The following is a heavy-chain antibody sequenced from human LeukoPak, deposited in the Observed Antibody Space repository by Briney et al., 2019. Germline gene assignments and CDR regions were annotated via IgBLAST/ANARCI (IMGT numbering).Heavy chain of an antibody. CDR3: AKHRFESGGYHSTD. Sequence: GGSLRLSCAASGSTFSSYAMSWVRQAPGKGLAWVSTISGGSGSTYCADSVKGRFTISRDNSKNTLYLQMNSLRDEDTAVYYCAKHRFESGGYHSTDWGQGTLVTVSS. CDR2: ISGGSGST. CDR1: GSTFSSYA. J-gene: IGHJ4*02. V-gene: IGHV3-23*01. D-gene: IGHD3-22*01.